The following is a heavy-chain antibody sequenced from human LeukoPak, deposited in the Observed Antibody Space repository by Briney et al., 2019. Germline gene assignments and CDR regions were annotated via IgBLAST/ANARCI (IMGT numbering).Heavy chain of an antibody. D-gene: IGHD3-9*01. CDR1: GFTFTSYY. V-gene: IGHV3-74*01. J-gene: IGHJ4*02. Sequence: GGSLRLSCAASGFTFTSYYMHWVRQAPGKGLVWVSRINSDGSSTSYADSVKGRFTISRDNSKNTVFLQMNSLRAEDTAVYYCAKWGDYDVLTGYYVSDYWGQGTLVTVSS. CDR2: INSDGSST. CDR3: AKWGDYDVLTGYYVSDY.